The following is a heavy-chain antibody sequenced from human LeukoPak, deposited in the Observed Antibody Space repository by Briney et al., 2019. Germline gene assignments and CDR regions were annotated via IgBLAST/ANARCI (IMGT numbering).Heavy chain of an antibody. CDR1: GFTFGDDA. CDR2: IRSKAYGGTT. V-gene: IGHV3-49*04. CDR3: TRDQQYSSSWYTTPPAY. D-gene: IGHD6-13*01. J-gene: IGHJ4*02. Sequence: GGSLRLSCTASGFTFGDDAMSWVSQAPGKGLEWVGFIRSKAYGGTTEYAASVKGRFTISRDDSKSSAYLQMNSLKTEDTAVYYCTRDQQYSSSWYTTPPAYWGQGTLATVSS.